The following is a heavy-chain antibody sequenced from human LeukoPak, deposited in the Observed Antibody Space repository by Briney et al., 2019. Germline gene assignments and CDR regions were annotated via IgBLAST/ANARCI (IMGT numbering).Heavy chain of an antibody. V-gene: IGHV4-34*01. J-gene: IGHJ4*02. CDR3: ARDIEYRSSLSFDY. D-gene: IGHD6-6*01. CDR1: GGSFSGYY. Sequence: SETLSLTCAVYGGSFSGYYWSWIRQPPGKVLEWIGEINHSGSTNYNPSLKSRVTISVDTSKNQFSLELSSVTAADTAVYYCARDIEYRSSLSFDYWGQGTLVTVSS. CDR2: INHSGST.